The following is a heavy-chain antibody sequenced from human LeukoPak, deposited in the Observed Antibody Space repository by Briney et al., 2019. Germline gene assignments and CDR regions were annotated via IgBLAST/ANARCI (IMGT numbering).Heavy chain of an antibody. Sequence: GGSLRLSCAASGFSSSNYALTWVRQAPGKGLDWVSGISGSGGSTYYADSVKGRFTISRDNSKNTLYLQMNSLRAEDAAVYYCAKWHYFDYWGQGTLVTVSS. V-gene: IGHV3-23*01. CDR2: ISGSGGST. J-gene: IGHJ4*02. CDR3: AKWHYFDY. CDR1: GFSSSNYA.